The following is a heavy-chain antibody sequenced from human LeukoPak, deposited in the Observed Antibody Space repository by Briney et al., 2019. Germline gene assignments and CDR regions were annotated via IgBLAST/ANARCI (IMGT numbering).Heavy chain of an antibody. CDR2: IYYSGST. Sequence: PSETLSLTCTVSGGSISSSSYYWGWIRQPPGKGLEWIGSIYYSGSTYYNPSLKSRVTISVDTSKNQFSLKLSSVTAADTAVYYCARVSLSGYDWGRRWLQNDYYFDYWGQGTLVTVSS. J-gene: IGHJ4*02. D-gene: IGHD5-12*01. V-gene: IGHV4-39*07. CDR3: ARVSLSGYDWGRRWLQNDYYFDY. CDR1: GGSISSSSYY.